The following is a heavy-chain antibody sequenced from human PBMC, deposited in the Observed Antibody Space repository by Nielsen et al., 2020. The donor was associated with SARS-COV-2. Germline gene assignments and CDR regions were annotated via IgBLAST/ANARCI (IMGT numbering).Heavy chain of an antibody. CDR2: ISTSGGST. D-gene: IGHD1-1*01. Sequence: GGSLRLSCAASGFIFNTYSMNWVRQAPGKGLEWVSTISTSGGSTYYADSVRGRFTISRDNSKNTLYLQMNSLRAEDTAVYYCAKDLAGVTGTNLDYWGQGALVTVSS. CDR1: GFIFNTYS. J-gene: IGHJ4*02. V-gene: IGHV3-23*01. CDR3: AKDLAGVTGTNLDY.